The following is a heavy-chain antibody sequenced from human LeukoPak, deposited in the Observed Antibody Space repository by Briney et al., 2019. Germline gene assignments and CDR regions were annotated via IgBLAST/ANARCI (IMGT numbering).Heavy chain of an antibody. V-gene: IGHV1-2*02. CDR3: ARVRRYSSGWYTFDY. D-gene: IGHD6-19*01. Sequence: GASVKVSCKASGYTFTGYYMHWVRQAPGQGLEWMGWINPNSGGTNYAQKFQGRVTMTRDTSISTAYMELSRLRSDDTAVYYCARVRRYSSGWYTFDYWGQGTLVTVSS. J-gene: IGHJ4*02. CDR1: GYTFTGYY. CDR2: INPNSGGT.